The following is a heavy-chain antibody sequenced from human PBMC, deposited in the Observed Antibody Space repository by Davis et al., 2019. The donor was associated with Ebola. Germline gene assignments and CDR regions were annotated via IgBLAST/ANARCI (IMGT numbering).Heavy chain of an antibody. CDR3: AKDLIVGATTGYYHYGMDV. Sequence: GGSLRLSCTDSVITFSSYAMTWVRQAPGKGLEWVSAISGSGGSTYYADSVKGRFTISRDYSKNTLYLQMDSLRGEDTAVYYCAKDLIVGATTGYYHYGMDVWGQGTAVTVSS. D-gene: IGHD1-26*01. V-gene: IGHV3-23*01. CDR2: ISGSGGST. CDR1: VITFSSYA. J-gene: IGHJ6*02.